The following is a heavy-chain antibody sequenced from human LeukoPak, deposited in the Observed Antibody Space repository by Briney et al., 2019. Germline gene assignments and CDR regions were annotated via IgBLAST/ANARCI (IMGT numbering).Heavy chain of an antibody. CDR2: IRSKANNYAT. D-gene: IGHD2-21*02. V-gene: IGHV3-73*01. CDR1: GFTFSGSA. Sequence: PGGSLRLSCAASGFTFSGSAIHWVRQASGKGLEWVGRIRSKANNYATAYAASVRGRFSISRDDSNNMAYLQMNSPKTEDTAVYYCTRIETVTAIDYWGQGTLVTVSS. J-gene: IGHJ4*02. CDR3: TRIETVTAIDY.